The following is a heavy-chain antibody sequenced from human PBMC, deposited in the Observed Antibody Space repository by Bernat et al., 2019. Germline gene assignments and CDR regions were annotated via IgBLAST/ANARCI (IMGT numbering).Heavy chain of an antibody. V-gene: IGHV3-21*01. J-gene: IGHJ3*02. CDR1: GFTFSSYS. CDR2: ISSSSIYI. D-gene: IGHD2-8*02. CDR3: TRSPLIVLVVYAMTDFDI. Sequence: EVQLVESGGGMVKPGGSLRLSCAAFGFTFSSYSMNWVRQAPGKGLEWVSSISSSSIYIYYADSVKGRFTISRDNAKNSLYLRRNSLRAEDTAVYYCTRSPLIVLVVYAMTDFDIWGQGTMVTVSS.